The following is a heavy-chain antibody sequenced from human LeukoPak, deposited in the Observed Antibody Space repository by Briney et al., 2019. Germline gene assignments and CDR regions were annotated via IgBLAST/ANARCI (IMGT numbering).Heavy chain of an antibody. CDR1: GGSISSYY. Sequence: SETLSLTCTVSGGSISSYYWSWIRQPPGKGLEWIGYISYSGSTNYNPSLKSRVTISVGTSKNHFSLKLSSVTAADTALYYCARANYYDTIGYSRGAFDIWGQGTMVTVSS. J-gene: IGHJ3*02. D-gene: IGHD3-22*01. CDR2: ISYSGST. V-gene: IGHV4-59*08. CDR3: ARANYYDTIGYSRGAFDI.